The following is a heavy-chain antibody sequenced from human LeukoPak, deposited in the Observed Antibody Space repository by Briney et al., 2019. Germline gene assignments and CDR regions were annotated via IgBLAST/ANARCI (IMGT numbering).Heavy chain of an antibody. J-gene: IGHJ4*02. Sequence: PSETLSLTCTVSGGSIRSDYWSWIRQPPGKGLEWVGYTHYSGSPNYNPSLTSRVTISVDTSRNQFSLKLSSVTAADTAVYYCARVSGYDWESFYDYWGQGTLVTVSS. CDR3: ARVSGYDWESFYDY. D-gene: IGHD5-12*01. V-gene: IGHV4-59*01. CDR1: GGSIRSDY. CDR2: THYSGSP.